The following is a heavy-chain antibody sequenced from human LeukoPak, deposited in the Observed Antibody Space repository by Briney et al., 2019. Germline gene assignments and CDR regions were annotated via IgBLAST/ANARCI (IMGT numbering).Heavy chain of an antibody. D-gene: IGHD1-7*01. CDR1: GYTFTSYD. V-gene: IGHV1-8*01. J-gene: IGHJ6*03. Sequence: GASVKVSCKASGYTFTSYDINWVRQATGQGLEWMGWMNPNSGNTGYAQKFQGRVTMTSNTSISTAYIELSSLRSEDTAVYYCARGTLELHYYYMDVWGKGTTVTVSS. CDR3: ARGTLELHYYYMDV. CDR2: MNPNSGNT.